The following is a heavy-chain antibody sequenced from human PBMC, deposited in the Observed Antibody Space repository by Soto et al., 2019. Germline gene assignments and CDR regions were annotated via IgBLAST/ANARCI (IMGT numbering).Heavy chain of an antibody. CDR2: ISDDGSNI. J-gene: IGHJ4*02. CDR1: GFSFSSHV. D-gene: IGHD3-3*01. CDR3: AKAGRDFWSGRSFFDY. V-gene: IGHV3-30*18. Sequence: GGALRLSCAASGFSFSSHVMHWVRQAPGKGLEWVAFISDDGSNIYYGDSVKGRFTISRDNSKNTLYLQMNSLRAEDTAVYYCAKAGRDFWSGRSFFDYWGQGTQVTVSS.